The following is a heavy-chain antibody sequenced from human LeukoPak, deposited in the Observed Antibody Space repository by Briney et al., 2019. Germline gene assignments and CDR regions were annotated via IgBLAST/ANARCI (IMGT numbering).Heavy chain of an antibody. CDR1: GFTFSSYG. D-gene: IGHD3-22*01. CDR3: ATSYYYYDSSGYYY. Sequence: GGSLRLSCAASGFTFSSYGMHWVRQAPGKGLEWVAVIWYDGSNKYYADSVKGRFTISRDNSKNTLYLQMNSLRAEDTAVYYCATSYYYYDSSGYYYWGQGTLVTVSS. CDR2: IWYDGSNK. J-gene: IGHJ4*02. V-gene: IGHV3-33*01.